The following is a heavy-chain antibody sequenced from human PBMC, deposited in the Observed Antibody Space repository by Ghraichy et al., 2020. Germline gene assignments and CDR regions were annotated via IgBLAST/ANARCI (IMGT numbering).Heavy chain of an antibody. CDR3: ARDGDYYDSSGSKNWFDP. D-gene: IGHD3-22*01. CDR1: GYTFTGYY. CDR2: INPNSGGT. J-gene: IGHJ5*02. V-gene: IGHV1-2*02. Sequence: ASVKVSCMASGYTFTGYYMHWVRQAPGQGLEWMGWINPNSGGTNYAQKFQGRVTMTRDTSISTAYMELSRLRSDDTAVYYCARDGDYYDSSGSKNWFDPWGQGTLVTVSS.